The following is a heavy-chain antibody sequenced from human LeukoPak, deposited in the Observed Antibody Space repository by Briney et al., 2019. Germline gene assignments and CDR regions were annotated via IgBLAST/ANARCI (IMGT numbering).Heavy chain of an antibody. CDR2: IYSVSDT. Sequence: GGSLRLSCAASGFSVSSNYMTWVRQAPGKGLQRVSVIYSVSDTFYADSVKGRFTISRDNSKNTVSLQMNSLRADDTAVYYCARWGYDSSGSYWGNWGQGTLVTVSS. V-gene: IGHV3-53*01. CDR3: ARWGYDSSGSYWGN. J-gene: IGHJ4*02. D-gene: IGHD3-22*01. CDR1: GFSVSSNY.